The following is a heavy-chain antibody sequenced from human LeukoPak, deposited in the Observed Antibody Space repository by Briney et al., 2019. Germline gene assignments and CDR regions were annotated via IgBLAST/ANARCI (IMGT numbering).Heavy chain of an antibody. Sequence: ASVKVSCKASGGTFSSYAISWVRQAPGQGLEWMGGIIPIFGTANYAQKFQGRVTITADESTSTAYMELSSLRSEDTAVYYCARVSGSSWYSYYYYAMDVWGQGTTVTVSS. CDR2: IIPIFGTA. V-gene: IGHV1-69*13. CDR1: GGTFSSYA. CDR3: ARVSGSSWYSYYYYAMDV. J-gene: IGHJ6*02. D-gene: IGHD6-13*01.